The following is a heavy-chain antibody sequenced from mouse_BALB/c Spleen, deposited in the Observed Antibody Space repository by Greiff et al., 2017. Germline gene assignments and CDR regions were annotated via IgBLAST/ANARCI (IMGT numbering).Heavy chain of an antibody. V-gene: IGHV1-5*01. CDR3: TTDHYYGYPFYWYFDV. Sequence: EVKLQESGTVLARPGASVKMSCKASGYSFTSYWMHWVKQRPGQGLEWIGAISPGNSDTSYNQKFKGKAKLTAVTSASTAYMELSSLTNEDSAVYYCTTDHYYGYPFYWYFDVWGAGTTVTVSS. D-gene: IGHD1-2*01. CDR1: GYSFTSYW. CDR2: ISPGNSDT. J-gene: IGHJ1*01.